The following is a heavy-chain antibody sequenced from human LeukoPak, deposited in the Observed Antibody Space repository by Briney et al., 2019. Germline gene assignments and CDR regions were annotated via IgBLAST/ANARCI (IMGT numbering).Heavy chain of an antibody. CDR1: GFTFSSYS. D-gene: IGHD6-19*01. CDR2: ISSSSSYI. V-gene: IGHV3-21*01. Sequence: PGGSLRLSCAASGFTFSSYSMNWVRQAPGKGLEWVSSISSSSSYIYYADSVKGRFTISRDNSKNTLYLQMNSLRAEDTAVYYCAKVGGYSSGWYLSYYYYYYMDVWGKGTTVTISS. J-gene: IGHJ6*03. CDR3: AKVGGYSSGWYLSYYYYYYMDV.